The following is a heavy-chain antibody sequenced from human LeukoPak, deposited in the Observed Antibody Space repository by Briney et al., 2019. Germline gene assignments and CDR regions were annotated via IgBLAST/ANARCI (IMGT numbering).Heavy chain of an antibody. CDR2: ISSSGSTI. V-gene: IGHV3-11*01. CDR1: GFTYSDYY. D-gene: IGHD3-22*01. Sequence: GGSLRLSCAASGFTYSDYYMSWIRQAPGKGLEGVSYISSSGSTIYYADSLKGRFPISRDNAKNSLYLQMNSLRAEDTAVYYCARITRDYDSSGYFVVGWFDTGGKGTLVTVSS. CDR3: ARITRDYDSSGYFVVGWFDT. J-gene: IGHJ5*02.